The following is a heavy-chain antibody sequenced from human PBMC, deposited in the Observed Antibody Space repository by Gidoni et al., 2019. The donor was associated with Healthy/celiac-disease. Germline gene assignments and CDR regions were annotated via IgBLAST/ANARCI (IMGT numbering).Heavy chain of an antibody. J-gene: IGHJ4*02. V-gene: IGHV3-30*01. D-gene: IGHD2-15*01. CDR3: ARDWGSCPLYY. CDR1: SSYA. Sequence: SSYAMHWVRQAPGKGLEWVAVISYDGSNKYYADSVKGRFTISRDNSKNTLYLQMNSLRAEDTAVYYCARDWGSCPLYYWGQGTLVTVSS. CDR2: ISYDGSNK.